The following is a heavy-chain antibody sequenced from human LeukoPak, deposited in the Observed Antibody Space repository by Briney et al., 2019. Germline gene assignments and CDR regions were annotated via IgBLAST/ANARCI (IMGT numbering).Heavy chain of an antibody. D-gene: IGHD2-21*01. CDR3: ARDKGLAYCGGDCPGDFDY. CDR1: GYTFTSYG. J-gene: IGHJ4*02. Sequence: GASVKVSCKASGYTFTSYGISWVRQAPGQGLEWMGWISAYNGNTNYAQKLQGRVTMTTDTSTSTAYMELRSLRSDGTAVYYCARDKGLAYCGGDCPGDFDYWGQGTLVTVSS. CDR2: ISAYNGNT. V-gene: IGHV1-18*01.